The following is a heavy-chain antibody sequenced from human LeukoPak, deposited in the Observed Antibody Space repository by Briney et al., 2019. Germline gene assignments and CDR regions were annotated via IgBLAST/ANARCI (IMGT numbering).Heavy chain of an antibody. CDR3: AKGRSNYDFWSPTDQ. D-gene: IGHD3-3*01. J-gene: IGHJ4*02. Sequence: PGGSLRLSCAAFGFTFSTYGMQWVRQAPGKGLEWVTFIRYDGSNEYYADSVKGRFTGSRDNSKNTLYLQMNSLRAEDTAMYYCAKGRSNYDFWSPTDQWGQGTLVTVSS. V-gene: IGHV3-30*02. CDR1: GFTFSTYG. CDR2: IRYDGSNE.